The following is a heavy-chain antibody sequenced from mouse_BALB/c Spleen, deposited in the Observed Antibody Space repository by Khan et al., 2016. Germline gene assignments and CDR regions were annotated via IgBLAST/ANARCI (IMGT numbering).Heavy chain of an antibody. CDR1: GYTFTNYG. Sequence: QLQLVQSGPEMKKPGETVKISCMASGYTFTNYGVNWVKQAPGKGLKWLGWINTYTGQPTYADDFKGRFAFSLETSASTAYLQINNLENEDTATYFCARLYLYYTMDYWGHGTSVTVSS. CDR2: INTYTGQP. CDR3: ARLYLYYTMDY. V-gene: IGHV9-3-1*01. J-gene: IGHJ4*01.